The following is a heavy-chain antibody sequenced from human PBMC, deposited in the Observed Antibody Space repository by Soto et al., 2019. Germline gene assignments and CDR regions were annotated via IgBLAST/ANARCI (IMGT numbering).Heavy chain of an antibody. D-gene: IGHD4-4*01. CDR2: ISGSGGST. CDR3: AKELSRDDYNYGSPVDY. CDR1: GFTFSSDA. J-gene: IGHJ4*02. V-gene: IGHV3-23*01. Sequence: VGSLRLSCAASGFTFSSDAVSWVREARGKGLEWVSAISGSGGSTYYADSVKGRFTISRDNSKNTLYLQMNSLRAEDTAVYYCAKELSRDDYNYGSPVDYWGQATLVTVSS.